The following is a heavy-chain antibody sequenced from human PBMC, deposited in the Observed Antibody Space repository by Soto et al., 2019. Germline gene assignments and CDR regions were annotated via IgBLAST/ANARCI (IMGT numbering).Heavy chain of an antibody. D-gene: IGHD2-15*01. CDR3: AIYCSGGSCYPFDY. Sequence: GGSLRLSCAASGFTLSRYAMSWVRQAQGKGLEWVSAISGSGGSTYYADSVKGRFTISRDNSRNTLYLQMNSLRAEDTAVYYCAIYCSGGSCYPFDYWGQGTLVTSPQ. CDR2: ISGSGGST. CDR1: GFTLSRYA. J-gene: IGHJ4*02. V-gene: IGHV3-23*01.